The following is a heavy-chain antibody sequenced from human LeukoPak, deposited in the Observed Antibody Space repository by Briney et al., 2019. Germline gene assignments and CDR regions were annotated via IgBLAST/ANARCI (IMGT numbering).Heavy chain of an antibody. Sequence: KPGGSLRLSCAASGFTFSSYSMNWVRQAPGKGLEWVSSISSSSSYIYYADSVKGRFTISRDNAKNSLYLQMNSLRAEDTAVYYCARGMVRGGFELVHWGQGTLVTVSS. J-gene: IGHJ4*02. V-gene: IGHV3-21*01. CDR1: GFTFSSYS. CDR2: ISSSSSYI. CDR3: ARGMVRGGFELVH. D-gene: IGHD3-10*01.